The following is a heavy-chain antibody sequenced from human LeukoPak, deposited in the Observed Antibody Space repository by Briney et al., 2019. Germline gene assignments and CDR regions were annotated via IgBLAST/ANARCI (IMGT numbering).Heavy chain of an antibody. CDR2: IYYSGST. CDR3: ARRKTCSGGSCYSGGWFDP. Sequence: PSETLSLTCTVSGGSISSSSYYWGWIRQPAGKGLEWIGSIYYSGSTYYNPSLKSRVTISVDTSKNQFSLKLSSVTAADTAVYYCARRKTCSGGSCYSGGWFDPWGQGTLVTVSS. CDR1: GGSISSSSYY. D-gene: IGHD2-15*01. J-gene: IGHJ5*02. V-gene: IGHV4-39*01.